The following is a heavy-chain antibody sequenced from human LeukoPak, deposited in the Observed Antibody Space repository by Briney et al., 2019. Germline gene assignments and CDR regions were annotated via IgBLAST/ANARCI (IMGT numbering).Heavy chain of an antibody. Sequence: GGSLRLSCAASGFTFSVAWMSWVRQAPGKGLEWVSTISGSGGSTYYADSVKGRFTISRDNSKNTLYLQMNSLRAEDTAVYYCAKEPDYGDYFDYWGQGTLVTVSS. V-gene: IGHV3-23*01. D-gene: IGHD4-17*01. CDR3: AKEPDYGDYFDY. J-gene: IGHJ4*02. CDR2: ISGSGGST. CDR1: GFTFSVAW.